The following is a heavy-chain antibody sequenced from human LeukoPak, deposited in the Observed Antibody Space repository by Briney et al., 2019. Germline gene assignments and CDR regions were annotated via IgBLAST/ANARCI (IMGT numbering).Heavy chain of an antibody. J-gene: IGHJ5*02. CDR2: IYYSGST. V-gene: IGHV4-39*07. CDR3: ARVILTGYYGNWFDP. CDR1: GGSISSSSYY. Sequence: KPSETLSLTCTVSGGSISSSSYYWGWIRQPPGKGLEWTGSIYYSGSTYYNPSLKSRVTISVDTSKNQFSLKLSSVTAADTAVYYCARVILTGYYGNWFDPWGQGTLVTVSS. D-gene: IGHD3-9*01.